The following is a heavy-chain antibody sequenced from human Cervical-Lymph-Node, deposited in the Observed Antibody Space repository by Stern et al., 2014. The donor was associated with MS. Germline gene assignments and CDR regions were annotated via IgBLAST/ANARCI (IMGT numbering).Heavy chain of an antibody. V-gene: IGHV1-18*01. J-gene: IGHJ5*02. CDR3: AGGSLEGFDP. Sequence: QVQLVQSGAEVKKPGASVKVSCKASGYTFTSLGISWVRQAPGQGLEWMGWISAYNGNTTYAQKLQGRVTLTTDPTTSTTYMELRSLASDDAAVYCCAGGSLEGFDPWGQGTLVTVPS. CDR2: ISAYNGNT. CDR1: GYTFTSLG. D-gene: IGHD5-24*01.